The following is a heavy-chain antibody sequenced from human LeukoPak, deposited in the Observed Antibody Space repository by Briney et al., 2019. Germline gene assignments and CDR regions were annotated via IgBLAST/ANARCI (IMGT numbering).Heavy chain of an antibody. CDR1: LGSLSGHF. J-gene: IGHJ4*02. CDR3: ARAPGEYDSRGYRTYYFDH. Sequence: PSETLSLTCTLSLGSLSGHFWYWGLEPPGQGLGWIGYIYYSGITNYNPPLTSRVTISVDTSKNQFSMRLSSVTAADTAVYYCARAPGEYDSRGYRTYYFDHWGQGTLVTVSS. V-gene: IGHV4-59*11. D-gene: IGHD3-22*01. CDR2: IYYSGIT.